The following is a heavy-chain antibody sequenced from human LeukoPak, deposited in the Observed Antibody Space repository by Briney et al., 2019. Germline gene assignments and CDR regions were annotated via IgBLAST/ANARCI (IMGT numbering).Heavy chain of an antibody. V-gene: IGHV3-33*01. CDR1: GFTFSSLG. J-gene: IGHJ4*02. D-gene: IGHD2/OR15-2a*01. Sequence: GGSLRLSCAASGFTFSSLGMHWVRQAPGKGREWVAVIWFDGSDKYYADSVKGRFTISRDNSKNTLYLQMDSLRAGDTAVYYCARESEYRFDYWGQGTLVTVSS. CDR2: IWFDGSDK. CDR3: ARESEYRFDY.